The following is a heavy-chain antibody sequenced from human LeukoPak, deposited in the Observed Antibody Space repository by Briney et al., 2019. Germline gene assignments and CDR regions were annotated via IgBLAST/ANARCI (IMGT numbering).Heavy chain of an antibody. V-gene: IGHV3-48*04. CDR1: GFTFSSYS. J-gene: IGHJ6*03. Sequence: GGSLRLSCAASGFTFSSYSMNWVRQAPGKGLEWVSYISSSSSTIYYADSVKGRFTISRDNAKNSLYLQMNSLRAEDTAVYYCARVRPYYYGSGGYYYYMDVWGKGTTVTVSS. CDR3: ARVRPYYYGSGGYYYYMDV. D-gene: IGHD3-10*01. CDR2: ISSSSSTI.